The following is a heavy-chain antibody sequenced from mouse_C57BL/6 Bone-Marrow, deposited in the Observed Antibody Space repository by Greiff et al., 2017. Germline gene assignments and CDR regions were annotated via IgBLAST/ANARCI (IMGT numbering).Heavy chain of an antibody. J-gene: IGHJ4*01. CDR1: GFTFSDYY. D-gene: IGHD2-1*01. V-gene: IGHV5-12*01. Sequence: EVQRVESGGGLVQPGGSLKLSCAASGFTFSDYYMYWVRQTPEKRLEWVAYISNGGGSTYYPDTVKGRFTISRDNAKNTLYLQMSRLKSEDTAMYYCARLSYGKNAMYYWGQGTSVTVSS. CDR3: ARLSYGKNAMYY. CDR2: ISNGGGST.